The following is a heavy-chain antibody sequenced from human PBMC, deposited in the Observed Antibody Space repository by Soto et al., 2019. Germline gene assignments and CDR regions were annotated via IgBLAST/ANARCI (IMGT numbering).Heavy chain of an antibody. CDR3: AAPFRHFDF. D-gene: IGHD3-3*02. J-gene: IGHJ4*02. CDR1: GGSISSGGHY. Sequence: PSETLCLTCSVSGGSISSGGHYWGWIRQPPGKGLEWIASIYYSGTTYYNPSLKSRVTISVQDSKNQFSLKLRSLTAADTAVYYCAAPFRHFDFWGQGILVTVSS. CDR2: IYYSGTT. V-gene: IGHV4-39*01.